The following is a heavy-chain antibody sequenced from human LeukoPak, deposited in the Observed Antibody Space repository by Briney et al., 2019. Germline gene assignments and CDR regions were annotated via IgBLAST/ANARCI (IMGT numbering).Heavy chain of an antibody. CDR2: IKVDGSEM. CDR3: TRVIVATKDY. V-gene: IGHV3-7*05. CDR1: GFTFRNYW. J-gene: IGHJ4*02. Sequence: PGGSLRLSCAASGFTFRNYWMSWVRQAPGKGLEWVANIKVDGSEMFYVDSVKGRFTISRDNSKNTLYLQMNSLKTEDTAVYYCTRVIVATKDYWGQGTLVTVSS. D-gene: IGHD5-12*01.